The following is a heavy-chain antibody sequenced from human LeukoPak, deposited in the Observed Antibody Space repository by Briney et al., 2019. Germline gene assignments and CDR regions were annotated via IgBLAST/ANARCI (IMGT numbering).Heavy chain of an antibody. Sequence: PRGSLRLSCAASGFTFSSYAMSWVRQAPGKGLEWVSAISGSGGSTYYADSVKGRFTISRDNSKNTLYLQMNSLRAEDTAVYYCAKDPYYYDSSGYYLNWGQGTLVTVSS. V-gene: IGHV3-23*01. J-gene: IGHJ4*02. CDR1: GFTFSSYA. CDR2: ISGSGGST. D-gene: IGHD3-22*01. CDR3: AKDPYYYDSSGYYLN.